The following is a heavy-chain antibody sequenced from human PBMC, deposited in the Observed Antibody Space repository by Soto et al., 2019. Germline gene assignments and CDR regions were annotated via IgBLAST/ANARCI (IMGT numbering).Heavy chain of an antibody. CDR1: GFTFSSYG. CDR3: AKDRGRKQLAYYYYGMDV. Sequence: GGSLRLSCAASGFTFSSYGMHWVRQAPGKGLEWVAVISYDGSNKYYADSVKGRFTISRDNSKNTLYLQMNSLRAEDTAVYYCAKDRGRKQLAYYYYGMDVWGQGTTVTVSS. V-gene: IGHV3-30*18. CDR2: ISYDGSNK. D-gene: IGHD6-13*01. J-gene: IGHJ6*02.